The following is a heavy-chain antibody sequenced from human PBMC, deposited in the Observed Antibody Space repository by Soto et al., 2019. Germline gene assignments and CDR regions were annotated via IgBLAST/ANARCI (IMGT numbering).Heavy chain of an antibody. J-gene: IGHJ6*02. CDR3: ARRGGHYDILTGYLDHYYGMDV. Sequence: GESLKISCKGSGYSFTSYWIGWVRQMPGKGLEWMGIIYPGDSDTRYSPSFQGQVTISADKSISTAYLQWSSLKASDTAMYYCARRGGHYDILTGYLDHYYGMDVWGLGTTVTVSS. CDR2: IYPGDSDT. V-gene: IGHV5-51*01. D-gene: IGHD3-9*01. CDR1: GYSFTSYW.